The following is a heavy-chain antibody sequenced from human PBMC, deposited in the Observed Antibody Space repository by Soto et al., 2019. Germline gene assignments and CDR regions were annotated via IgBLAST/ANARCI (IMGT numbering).Heavy chain of an antibody. CDR1: GYTFTSYG. V-gene: IGHV1-18*04. J-gene: IGHJ6*02. D-gene: IGHD3-22*01. CDR3: ARASYYYDSSGYSNYYGMDV. Sequence: ASVKVSCKASGYTFTSYGISWVRQAPGQGLEWMGWISAYNGNTNYAQKLQGRVTMTTDTSTSTAYMELRSLRSDDTAVYYCARASYYYDSSGYSNYYGMDVWGQGTTVT. CDR2: ISAYNGNT.